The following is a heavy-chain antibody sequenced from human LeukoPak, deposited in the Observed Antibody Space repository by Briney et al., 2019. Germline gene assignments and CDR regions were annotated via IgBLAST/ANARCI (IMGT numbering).Heavy chain of an antibody. CDR3: AKRSSDYYDSSGYYFDF. V-gene: IGHV3-23*01. CDR1: GFTFSSYA. J-gene: IGHJ4*02. D-gene: IGHD3-22*01. CDR2: ISGSGDSV. Sequence: GGSLRLSCAASGFTFSSYAMNWVRQAPGKGLGWVSAISGSGDSVYYADSVQGRSTISRANSKNTLYLQMNTLRAEDTAVYYCAKRSSDYYDSSGYYFDFWGQGPLVTVSS.